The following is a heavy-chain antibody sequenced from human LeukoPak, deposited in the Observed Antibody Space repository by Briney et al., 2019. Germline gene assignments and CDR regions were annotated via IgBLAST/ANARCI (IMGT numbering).Heavy chain of an antibody. V-gene: IGHV1-24*01. CDR1: GYTFTSYY. J-gene: IGHJ4*02. Sequence: GASVKVSCKASGYTFTSYYLHWVRQAPGKGLEWMGGFDPEDGETIYAQKFQGRVTMTEDTSTDTAYMELSSLRSEDTAVYYCATDLVPAKGVIVGARWGQGTLVIVSS. CDR2: FDPEDGET. D-gene: IGHD1-26*01. CDR3: ATDLVPAKGVIVGAR.